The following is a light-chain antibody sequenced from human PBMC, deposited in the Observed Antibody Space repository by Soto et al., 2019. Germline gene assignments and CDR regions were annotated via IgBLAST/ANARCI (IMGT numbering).Light chain of an antibody. Sequence: QSVLTQPPSASGTPGQRVTISCSGSSSNIGSNTVNWYQQLPGTAPKLLIYSNNQRPSGVPDRSSGSKSGTSASLAISGLQSEDEADYYCAAWDDFYVFGTGTKVTVL. V-gene: IGLV1-44*01. CDR1: SSNIGSNT. CDR3: AAWDDFYV. J-gene: IGLJ1*01. CDR2: SNN.